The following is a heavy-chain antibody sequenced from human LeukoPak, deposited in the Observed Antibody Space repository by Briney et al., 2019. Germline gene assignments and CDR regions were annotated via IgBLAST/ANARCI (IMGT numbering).Heavy chain of an antibody. V-gene: IGHV4-31*03. CDR2: ISYTGNT. D-gene: IGHD2-15*01. CDR1: GGSISTGAYY. Sequence: SETLSLTCTVSGGSISTGAYYWGWIRQHPEKGLEWLGHISYTGNTYYNPSLKSRMTMSLDTSENQFSLRVSSVTAADTAVYYCARDWAGSCCGGSCNSYGMDVWGQGTTVTVSS. CDR3: ARDWAGSCCGGSCNSYGMDV. J-gene: IGHJ6*02.